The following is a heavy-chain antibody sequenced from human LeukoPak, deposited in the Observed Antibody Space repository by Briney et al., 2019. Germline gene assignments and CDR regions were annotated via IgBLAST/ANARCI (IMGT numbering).Heavy chain of an antibody. J-gene: IGHJ5*02. CDR3: ARDQGYCSSTSCYQDWFDP. Sequence: ASVKVSCKASGYTFTGYYMHWVRQAPGQGLEWMGWINPNSGGTNYAQKLQGRVTMTTDTSTSTAYMELRSLRSDDTAVYYCARDQGYCSSTSCYQDWFDPWGQGTLVTVSS. CDR2: INPNSGGT. V-gene: IGHV1-2*02. CDR1: GYTFTGYY. D-gene: IGHD2-2*01.